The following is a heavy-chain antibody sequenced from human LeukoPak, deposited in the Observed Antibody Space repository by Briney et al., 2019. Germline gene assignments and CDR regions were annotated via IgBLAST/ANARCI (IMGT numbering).Heavy chain of an antibody. J-gene: IGHJ3*02. CDR2: IYYSGST. CDR3: AREMGGDGDYADAFDI. Sequence: SETLSLTCTVSGGSISSYYWSWIRQPPGKGLEWIGYIYYSGSTNYNPSLKSRVTISVDTSKNQFSLKLSSVTAADTAVYYCAREMGGDGDYADAFDIWGQGTMVTVSS. D-gene: IGHD4-17*01. CDR1: GGSISSYY. V-gene: IGHV4-59*01.